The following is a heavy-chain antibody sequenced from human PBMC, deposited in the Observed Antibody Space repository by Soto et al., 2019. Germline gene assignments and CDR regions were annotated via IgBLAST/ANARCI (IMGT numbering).Heavy chain of an antibody. V-gene: IGHV1-18*01. CDR1: GYTFTSYG. D-gene: IGHD3-10*01. Sequence: EASVKVSCKASGYTFTSYGISWVRQAPGQGLEWMGWISAYNGSTSYAQKFQGRVTMTRDTSTSTVYMELSSLRSEDTAVYYCARAVVRGVIRPYNWFDPWGQGTLVTVSS. CDR3: ARAVVRGVIRPYNWFDP. CDR2: ISAYNGST. J-gene: IGHJ5*02.